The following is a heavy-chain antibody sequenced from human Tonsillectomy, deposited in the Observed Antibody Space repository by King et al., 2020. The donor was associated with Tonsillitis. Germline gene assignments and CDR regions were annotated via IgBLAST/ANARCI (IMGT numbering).Heavy chain of an antibody. CDR2: MSYDGSNK. V-gene: IGHV3-30*01. J-gene: IGHJ4*02. D-gene: IGHD1-26*01. Sequence: VQLVESGGGVVQPGRSLRLSCEASGFIFSYYAFHWVRQAPGRGLEWLAVMSYDGSNKYYADSVKGRFTISRVNSKNTLYLEMNNLRTEDTATYYCAGRADGSYFLADFWGQGTLVTVSS. CDR3: AGRADGSYFLADF. CDR1: GFIFSYYA.